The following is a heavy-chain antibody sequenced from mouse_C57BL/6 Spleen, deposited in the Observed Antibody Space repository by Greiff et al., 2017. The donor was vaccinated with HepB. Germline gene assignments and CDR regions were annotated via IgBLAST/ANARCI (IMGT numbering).Heavy chain of an antibody. CDR2: IWGDGST. D-gene: IGHD1-1*01. J-gene: IGHJ4*01. CDR3: AKGGTTVVAPAMDY. CDR1: GFSLTSYG. Sequence: VNVVESGPGLVAPSQSLSITCTVSGFSLTSYGVSWVRQPPGKGLEWLGVIWGDGSTNYHSALISRLSISKDNSKSQVFLKLNSLQTDDTATYYCAKGGTTVVAPAMDYWGQGTSVTVSS. V-gene: IGHV2-3*01.